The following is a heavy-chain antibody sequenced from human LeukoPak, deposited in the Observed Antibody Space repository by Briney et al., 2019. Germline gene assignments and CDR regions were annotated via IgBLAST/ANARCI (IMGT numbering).Heavy chain of an antibody. J-gene: IGHJ4*02. Sequence: TPSETLSLTCTVSGGSISSGGYYWSWIRQHPGKGLEWIGYIYYSGSTYYNPSLKSRVTISVDTSKNQFSLKLSSVTAADTAVYYCARDLGGYNYGYSFDYWGQGTLVTVSS. D-gene: IGHD5-18*01. V-gene: IGHV4-31*03. CDR3: ARDLGGYNYGYSFDY. CDR1: GGSISSGGYY. CDR2: IYYSGST.